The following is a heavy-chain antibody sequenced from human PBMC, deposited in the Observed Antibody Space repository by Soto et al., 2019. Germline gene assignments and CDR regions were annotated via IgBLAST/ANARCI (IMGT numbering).Heavy chain of an antibody. CDR1: GGTFSSYA. J-gene: IGHJ6*02. D-gene: IGHD3-3*01. Sequence: SVKVSCKASGGTFSSYAVSWVRQAPGQGLEWMGGIIPIFGTANYAQKFQGRVTITADKSTSTAYMELSSLRSEDTAVYYCARVLGSGYYTYYYGMDVWGQGTTVTVSS. CDR3: ARVLGSGYYTYYYGMDV. V-gene: IGHV1-69*06. CDR2: IIPIFGTA.